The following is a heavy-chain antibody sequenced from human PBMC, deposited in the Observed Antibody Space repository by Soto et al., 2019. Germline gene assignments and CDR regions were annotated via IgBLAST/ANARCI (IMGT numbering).Heavy chain of an antibody. CDR3: ARGPPLLW. Sequence: QLQLQESGSGRVKPSQTLSLTCAVSGGSISSGGYSWSWIRQPPGKGLECIGYIYHSGSTYYNPSLKSRVTISVDRSKNQFSLKLSSVTAADTAVYYCARGPPLLWWSQGTLVTVSS. CDR2: IYHSGST. D-gene: IGHD2-21*01. J-gene: IGHJ4*02. CDR1: GGSISSGGYS. V-gene: IGHV4-30-2*01.